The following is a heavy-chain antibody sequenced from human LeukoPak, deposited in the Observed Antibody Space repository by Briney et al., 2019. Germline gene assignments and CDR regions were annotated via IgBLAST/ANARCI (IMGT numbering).Heavy chain of an antibody. V-gene: IGHV4-59*01. J-gene: IGHJ2*01. CDR1: SGSISNFH. CDR3: ARDARSYEGAHNYAGWYFDL. Sequence: SETLSLTRTVSSGSISNFHWSWIRQPPGKGLEWIAYIHYSGSTNYNPSLKSRVTIPVDTSQNQFSLKLTSVTAADTAVYSCARDARSYEGAHNYAGWYFDLWGRGTLVTVSS. D-gene: IGHD5-24*01. CDR2: IHYSGST.